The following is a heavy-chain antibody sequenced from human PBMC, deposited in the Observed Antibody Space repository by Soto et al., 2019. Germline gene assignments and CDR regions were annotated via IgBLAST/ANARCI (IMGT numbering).Heavy chain of an antibody. Sequence: GGSLRLSCAASGFTFDDYAMHWVRQAPGKGLEWVSGISWNSGSIGYADSVKGRFTISRDNAKNSLDLQMNSLRAEDTALYYCAKAWGPAIYSTPSDYWGQGTLVTVSS. CDR2: ISWNSGSI. V-gene: IGHV3-9*01. CDR3: AKAWGPAIYSTPSDY. CDR1: GFTFDDYA. J-gene: IGHJ4*02. D-gene: IGHD4-4*01.